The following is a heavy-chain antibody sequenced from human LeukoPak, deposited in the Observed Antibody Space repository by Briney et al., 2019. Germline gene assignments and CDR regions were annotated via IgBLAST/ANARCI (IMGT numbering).Heavy chain of an antibody. CDR3: AKGAFEQWLVQVIPFDY. V-gene: IGHV3-23*01. CDR2: INGGGTST. Sequence: GGSLRLSCAASGFTFTSYAMSWVRQAPGKGLQWVSVINGGGTSTDYAGSVKGRFTISRDNSKNTLYLQMNSLRAEDTAIYYCAKGAFEQWLVQVIPFDYWGQGTLVTVSS. CDR1: GFTFTSYA. D-gene: IGHD6-19*01. J-gene: IGHJ4*02.